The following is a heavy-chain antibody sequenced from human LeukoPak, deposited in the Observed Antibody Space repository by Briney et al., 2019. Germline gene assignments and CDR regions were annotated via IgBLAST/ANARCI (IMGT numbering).Heavy chain of an antibody. J-gene: IGHJ4*02. Sequence: ASVKVSCKASGYTFTGYYMHWVRQAPGQGLEWMGRINPNSGNTGYAQKFQGRVTMTRNTSISTAYMELSSLRSEDTAVYYCARGKAYYDFWSGYYTQYFDYWGQGTLVTVSS. CDR1: GYTFTGYY. CDR2: INPNSGNT. CDR3: ARGKAYYDFWSGYYTQYFDY. V-gene: IGHV1-8*02. D-gene: IGHD3-3*01.